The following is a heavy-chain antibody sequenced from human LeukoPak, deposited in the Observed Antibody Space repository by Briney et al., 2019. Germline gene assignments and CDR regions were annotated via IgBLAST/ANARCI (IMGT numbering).Heavy chain of an antibody. V-gene: IGHV3-48*03. Sequence: GGSLRLSCAASGFTFSNYEMHWVRQAPGKGLEWVSYISSSGSDIYYADSVKGRFTISRDNAKNSLYLHMNSLRAEDTAVYYCARGSGWNASHRKRYYFDYWGQGTLVTVSS. CDR1: GFTFSNYE. CDR2: ISSSGSDI. J-gene: IGHJ4*02. D-gene: IGHD1-1*01. CDR3: ARGSGWNASHRKRYYFDY.